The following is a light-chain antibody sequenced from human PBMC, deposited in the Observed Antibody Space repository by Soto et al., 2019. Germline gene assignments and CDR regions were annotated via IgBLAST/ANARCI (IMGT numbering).Light chain of an antibody. CDR1: SSDVGGYNS. CDR2: EVS. CDR3: SSYTSSSTLV. Sequence: SVLTQPASVSGSPGQSITISCTGTSSDVGGYNSVSWYQQHPGKAPKLMISEVSNRPSGVSNRFSGSKSGNTASLTISGLQAEDEADYYCSSYTSSSTLVFGTGTKVTVL. V-gene: IGLV2-14*01. J-gene: IGLJ1*01.